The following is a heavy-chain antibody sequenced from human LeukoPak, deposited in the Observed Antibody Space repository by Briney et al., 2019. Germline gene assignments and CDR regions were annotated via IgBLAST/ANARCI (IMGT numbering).Heavy chain of an antibody. CDR2: IYYSGST. V-gene: IGHV4-39*01. Sequence: SETLSLTCTVSGGSISSSSYYWGWIRQPPGKGLEWIGSIYYSGSTYYNPSLKSRVTISVHTSKNQFSLKLSSVTAADTAVYYCASHKAVAGTVFDYWGQGTLVTVSS. CDR3: ASHKAVAGTVFDY. CDR1: GGSISSSSYY. J-gene: IGHJ4*02. D-gene: IGHD6-19*01.